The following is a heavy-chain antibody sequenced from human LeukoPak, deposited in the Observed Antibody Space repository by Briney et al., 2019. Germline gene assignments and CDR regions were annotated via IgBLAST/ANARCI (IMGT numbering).Heavy chain of an antibody. CDR3: GRYNGYGYEY. D-gene: IGHD5-18*01. CDR1: GFTFSTYW. J-gene: IGHJ4*02. Sequence: GGSLRLSCAASGFTFSTYWMSWVRQAPGKGLEWVANIKQDGSEKYYLDSVKGRFTISRDNAKNSLYLQMNSLRAEDTAVYYCGRYNGYGYEYWGQGTLVTVSS. CDR2: IKQDGSEK. V-gene: IGHV3-7*05.